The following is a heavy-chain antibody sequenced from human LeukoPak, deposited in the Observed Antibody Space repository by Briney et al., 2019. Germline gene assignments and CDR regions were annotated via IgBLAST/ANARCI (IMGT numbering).Heavy chain of an antibody. J-gene: IGHJ4*02. V-gene: IGHV3-23*01. CDR1: GFTFSSYA. CDR3: AKDGIAAAGTGYFDY. D-gene: IGHD6-13*01. CDR2: ISGSGGST. Sequence: GGSLKLSCAASGFTFSSYAMSWVRQAPGKGLEWVSAISGSGGSTYYADSVKGRFTISRDNSKNTLYLQMNSLRAEDTAVYYCAKDGIAAAGTGYFDYWGQGTLVTVSS.